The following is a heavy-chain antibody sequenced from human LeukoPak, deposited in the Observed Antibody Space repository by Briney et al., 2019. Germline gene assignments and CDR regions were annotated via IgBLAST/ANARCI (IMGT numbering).Heavy chain of an antibody. D-gene: IGHD1-1*01. J-gene: IGHJ4*02. CDR2: IYYSGAT. Sequence: PETLSLTCSVSGGYISGSSYYWGWIRQPPGKGLEWIGSIYYSGATFYNPSLRSRVTMSVDTSKNQFSLKLSSVTAADTAVYYCSAGGGGTSFDYWGQGTLVTVSS. V-gene: IGHV4-39*01. CDR1: GGYISGSSYY. CDR3: SAGGGGTSFDY.